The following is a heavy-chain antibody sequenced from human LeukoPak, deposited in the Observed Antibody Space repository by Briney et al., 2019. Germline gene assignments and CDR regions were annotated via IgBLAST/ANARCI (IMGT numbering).Heavy chain of an antibody. Sequence: GSLQLSCVASGFTFGKYWVSWVRQAPGKGLEWVANIKLDGSEKNYVDSVKGRFTISRDNTKNSLYLQMNSLRVEDTAVFYCARDQYDTRSRRGNFDSWGQGTLVIVSS. CDR2: IKLDGSEK. CDR1: GFTFGKYW. J-gene: IGHJ4*02. CDR3: ARDQYDTRSRRGNFDS. D-gene: IGHD3-9*01. V-gene: IGHV3-7*03.